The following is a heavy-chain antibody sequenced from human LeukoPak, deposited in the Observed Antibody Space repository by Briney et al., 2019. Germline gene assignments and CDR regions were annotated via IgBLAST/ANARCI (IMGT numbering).Heavy chain of an antibody. CDR2: MNANSGNT. V-gene: IGHV1-8*01. CDR1: GYTFTSYD. CDR3: ARFPVRRHSSSWYLKRYFDY. J-gene: IGHJ4*02. D-gene: IGHD6-13*01. Sequence: ASVKVSCKASGYTFTSYDINWVRQATAQGLEWMGWMNANSGNTGYAQKFQGRVTMTRNTSISTAYMELSSLRSEDTAVYYCARFPVRRHSSSWYLKRYFDYWGQGTLVTVSS.